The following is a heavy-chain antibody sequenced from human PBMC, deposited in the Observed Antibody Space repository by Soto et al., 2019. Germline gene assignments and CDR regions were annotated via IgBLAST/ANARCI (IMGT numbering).Heavy chain of an antibody. CDR3: AKEGRLLYSAAGHA. Sequence: PGGSLRLSCAASGFTFGPFWMHWLRQAPGKGLVWLSHINSDGSTIVYADSVKGRFTISRDNSKNTLYLQMNSLRAEDTAVYYCAKEGRLLYSAAGHAWGQGNLVTVSS. V-gene: IGHV3-74*01. CDR1: GFTFGPFW. J-gene: IGHJ1*01. D-gene: IGHD3-3*01. CDR2: INSDGSTI.